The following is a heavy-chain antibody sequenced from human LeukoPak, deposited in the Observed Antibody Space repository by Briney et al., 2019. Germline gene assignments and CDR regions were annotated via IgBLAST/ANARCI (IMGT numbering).Heavy chain of an antibody. CDR1: GGSISSGGYS. V-gene: IGHV4-30-2*01. Sequence: SETLSLTCAVSGGSISSGGYSWSWIRQPPGKGLEWIGYIYHSGSTYYNPSLKSRVTISVDRSKNQISLKLSSVTAADTAVYYCARGPITSYYFFDYWGQGTLVTVSS. CDR2: IYHSGST. CDR3: ARGPITSYYFFDY. J-gene: IGHJ4*02. D-gene: IGHD2-2*01.